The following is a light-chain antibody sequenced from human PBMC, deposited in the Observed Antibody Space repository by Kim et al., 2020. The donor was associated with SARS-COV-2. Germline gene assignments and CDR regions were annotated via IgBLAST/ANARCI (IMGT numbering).Light chain of an antibody. CDR1: QSCVGNC. CDR2: SGS. CDR3: QQYGTAPPYT. J-gene: IGKJ2*01. Sequence: SPGGRATLYWRASQSCVGNCLAWYQQKPGQAPRLLSYSGSSKGNGVPVRLSGSGSRTEFILSISRLESEDFAMYYCQQYGTAPPYTFGQENKLE. V-gene: IGKV3-20*01.